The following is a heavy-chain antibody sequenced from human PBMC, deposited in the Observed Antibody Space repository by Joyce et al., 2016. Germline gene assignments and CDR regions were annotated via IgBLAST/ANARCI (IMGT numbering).Heavy chain of an antibody. J-gene: IGHJ3*02. CDR2: ISSVGTNK. Sequence: AQLVESGGGVVQPGRSLRLSCAASGFTLSDYVTHWVRQAPGKGRKWVTVISSVGTNKYYADSVKCRFTISRDSSSNTLYLQMNSLRTDDTAMYYCARDSNGAFDIWGQGTMVTVSS. CDR1: GFTLSDYV. CDR3: ARDSNGAFDI. D-gene: IGHD4-11*01. V-gene: IGHV3-30-3*01.